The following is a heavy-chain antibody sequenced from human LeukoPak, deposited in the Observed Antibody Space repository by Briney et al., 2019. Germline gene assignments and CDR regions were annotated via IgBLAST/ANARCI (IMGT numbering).Heavy chain of an antibody. D-gene: IGHD3-3*01. CDR1: GYTFTGYY. CDR3: ARDSGTYYDFWSGYLMPPEYYYYYYGMDV. CDR2: IYPNSCGT. V-gene: IGHV1-2*02. J-gene: IGHJ6*02. Sequence: ASVQVSCKASGYTFTGYYMHWVRQAPGQGLEWMGWIYPNSCGTNYAQKPQGRVTMTRDTSISPAYMELSRLRSDDTAVYYCARDSGTYYDFWSGYLMPPEYYYYYYGMDVWGQGTTVTVSS.